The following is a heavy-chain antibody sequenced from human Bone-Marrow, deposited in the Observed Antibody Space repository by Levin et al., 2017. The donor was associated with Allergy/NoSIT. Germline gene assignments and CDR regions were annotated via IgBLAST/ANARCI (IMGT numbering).Heavy chain of an antibody. Sequence: SETLSLTCGVSDDSISSSNWWTWVRQPPGKGLEWIGEIYHSGSTNYKPSLKSRVTISVEKSKNQFSLKLSSVTAADTAVYYCARRNVLAPGEDWFDPWGQGTLVTVSS. CDR3: ARRNVLAPGEDWFDP. J-gene: IGHJ5*02. CDR2: IYHSGST. V-gene: IGHV4-4*02. D-gene: IGHD7-27*01. CDR1: DDSISSSNW.